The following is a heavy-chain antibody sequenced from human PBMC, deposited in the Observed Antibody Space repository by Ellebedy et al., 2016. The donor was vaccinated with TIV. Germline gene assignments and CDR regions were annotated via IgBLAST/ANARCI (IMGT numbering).Heavy chain of an antibody. V-gene: IGHV3-7*01. J-gene: IGHJ4*02. Sequence: GESLKISCAASGFTLSTHWMSWVRQAPGKGLEWVASIKQDGSVQYYVDSVRGRFTISRDNSKTSTYLQMNSLRAEDTAVYYCARWAYVNSWYHLDYWGQGTLVTVPS. CDR2: IKQDGSVQ. D-gene: IGHD1-14*01. CDR3: ARWAYVNSWYHLDY. CDR1: GFTLSTHW.